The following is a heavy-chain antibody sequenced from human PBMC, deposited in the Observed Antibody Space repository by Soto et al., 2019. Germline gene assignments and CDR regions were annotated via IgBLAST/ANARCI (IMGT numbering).Heavy chain of an antibody. CDR3: AHRLAYGWGSDYFAF. CDR2: IYWDDDK. Sequence: QITLKESGPMLVKPTQTLTLTCTFSGFSLTTSGVGVGWIRQPPGKALEWLVVIYWDDDKRYSPSLKSRLTVTKDTSKKQMVLRMTNMDPVDTATYYCAHRLAYGWGSDYFAFWVQGALVTVSS. J-gene: IGHJ4*02. D-gene: IGHD3-16*01. CDR1: GFSLTTSGVG. V-gene: IGHV2-5*02.